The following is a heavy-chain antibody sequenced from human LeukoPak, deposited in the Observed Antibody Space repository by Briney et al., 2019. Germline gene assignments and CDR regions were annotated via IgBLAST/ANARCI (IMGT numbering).Heavy chain of an antibody. J-gene: IGHJ4*02. CDR2: IYSGGST. CDR3: ARGRWSGYTYFDY. V-gene: IGHV3-66*01. Sequence: GGSLRLSCAASGFTVSGNYMSWVRQAPGKGLEWVSVIYSGGSTYYADSVKGRFTVSRDKSKNTLYLHMNSLRAEDTAVYYCARGRWSGYTYFDYWGQGTLVTVSS. CDR1: GFTVSGNY. D-gene: IGHD3-3*01.